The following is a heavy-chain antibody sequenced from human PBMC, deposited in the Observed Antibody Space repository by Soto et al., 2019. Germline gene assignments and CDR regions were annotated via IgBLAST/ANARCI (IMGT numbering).Heavy chain of an antibody. CDR2: IYYTGST. Sequence: SETLSLTCTVSGGSITINGYFWGWLRQHPGKGLEWIGFIYYTGSTYYNPSLKSRLTISVDTSKNQFSLNLTSVTAADTATYFCARGSNFYGMDVWGQGTTVTVSS. CDR1: GGSITINGYF. D-gene: IGHD1-26*01. J-gene: IGHJ6*02. V-gene: IGHV4-31*03. CDR3: ARGSNFYGMDV.